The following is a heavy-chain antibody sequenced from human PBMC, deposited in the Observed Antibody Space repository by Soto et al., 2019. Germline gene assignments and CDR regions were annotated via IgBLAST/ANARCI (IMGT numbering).Heavy chain of an antibody. CDR1: GVTFGSYW. CDR3: ARDSGDGSGASVNHYLDY. J-gene: IGHJ4*01. D-gene: IGHD3-10*01. CDR2: IKRDASEQ. Sequence: GGSLSLSCAASGVTFGSYWMSWVRKAPGKGMEWLATIKRDASEQKYVDSVKGRLTVSRDNGKNSLYLQMDSLRAEDTAIYFCARDSGDGSGASVNHYLDYWVHGTLVTVSA. V-gene: IGHV3-7*01.